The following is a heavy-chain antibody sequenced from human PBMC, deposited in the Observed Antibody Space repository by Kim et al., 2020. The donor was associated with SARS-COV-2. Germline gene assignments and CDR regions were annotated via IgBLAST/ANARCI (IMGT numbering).Heavy chain of an antibody. CDR1: GYTFTSYY. CDR2: INSSGGST. J-gene: IGHJ3*02. D-gene: IGHD2-2*01. V-gene: IGHV1-46*01. Sequence: ASVKVSCKASGYTFTSYYMHWVRQAPGQGLEWMGIINSSGGSTSYAQKFQGRATMTRDTSTSTVYMELSSLRSEDTAVYYCARSPRSPPYQGAFDIWGQGTMVTVSS. CDR3: ARSPRSPPYQGAFDI.